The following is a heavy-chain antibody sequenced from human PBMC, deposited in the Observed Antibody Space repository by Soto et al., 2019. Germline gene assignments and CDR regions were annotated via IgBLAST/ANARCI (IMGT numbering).Heavy chain of an antibody. D-gene: IGHD3-10*01. Sequence: PSETLSLTCTVSGGSISSGGYYWSWIRQHPGTGLEWIGHISYSGSTNYNPSLKSRVTISVDTSKNQFSLKLSSVTAADTAVYYCARLSRRYYGSGSYLRPRTMTFDYWGQGTLVTVSS. CDR3: ARLSRRYYGSGSYLRPRTMTFDY. J-gene: IGHJ4*02. CDR1: GGSISSGGYY. V-gene: IGHV4-61*08. CDR2: ISYSGST.